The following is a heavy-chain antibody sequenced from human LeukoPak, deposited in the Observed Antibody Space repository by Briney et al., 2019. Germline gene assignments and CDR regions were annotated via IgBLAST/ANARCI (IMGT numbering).Heavy chain of an antibody. Sequence: PGGSLRLCCAAYGFTFSSYPVGWGRWARGWGVGWVSAFSCSGGITYYADYVKGRFTMSRDNSNNTLYLQMNSLRAEDTAVYYCAKDGYYYDSSGPDLATNRPFDYWGQGTLVTVSS. CDR3: AKDGYYYDSSGPDLATNRPFDY. D-gene: IGHD3-22*01. J-gene: IGHJ4*02. CDR1: GFTFSSYP. CDR2: FSCSGGIT. V-gene: IGHV3-23*01.